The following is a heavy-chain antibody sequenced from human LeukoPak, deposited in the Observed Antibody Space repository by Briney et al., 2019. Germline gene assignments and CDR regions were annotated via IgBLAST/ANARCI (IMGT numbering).Heavy chain of an antibody. CDR2: INHSGST. Sequence: GSLRLSCAASGFTFSSYAMSWIRQPPGKGLEWIGEINHSGSTNYNPSLKSRVTISVDTSKNQFSLKLSSVTAADTAVYYCARGRGYYDFWSGYSTPDYWGQGTLVTVSS. J-gene: IGHJ4*02. CDR1: GFTFSSYA. CDR3: ARGRGYYDFWSGYSTPDY. V-gene: IGHV4-34*01. D-gene: IGHD3-3*01.